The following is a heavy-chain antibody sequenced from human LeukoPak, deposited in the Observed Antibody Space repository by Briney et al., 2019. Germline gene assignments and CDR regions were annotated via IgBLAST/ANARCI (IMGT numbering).Heavy chain of an antibody. CDR1: GGSISSYY. Sequence: SETLSLTCTVSGGSISSYYWSWIRQPAGKGLEWIGRIYNSGSTNYNPSLKSRVTMSVDTSKNQFSLKLSSVTAADTAVYYCAREPYYDFWSGYYSHRGDWFDPWGQGTLVTVSS. CDR2: IYNSGST. D-gene: IGHD3-3*01. CDR3: AREPYYDFWSGYYSHRGDWFDP. V-gene: IGHV4-4*07. J-gene: IGHJ5*02.